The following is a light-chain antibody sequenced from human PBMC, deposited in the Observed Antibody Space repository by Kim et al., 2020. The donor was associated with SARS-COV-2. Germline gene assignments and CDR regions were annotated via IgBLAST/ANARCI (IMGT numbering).Light chain of an antibody. J-gene: IGLJ2*01. CDR3: NSRDSSGNRV. V-gene: IGLV3-19*01. Sequence: VALGQTVRITCQGDDLRSYYASWYQQKPGQAPVLVIYGKNNRPSGIPDRFSGSSSGNTASLTITGAQAEDEADYYCNSRDSSGNRVFGGGTQLTVL. CDR2: GKN. CDR1: DLRSYY.